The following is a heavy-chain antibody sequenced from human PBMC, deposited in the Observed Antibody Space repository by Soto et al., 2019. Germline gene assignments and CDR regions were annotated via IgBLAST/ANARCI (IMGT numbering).Heavy chain of an antibody. J-gene: IGHJ4*02. CDR3: ARDSDPRMVREVLTDDFDH. CDR2: VSYDGSNN. CDR1: GFTFSSFG. V-gene: IGHV3-30-3*01. D-gene: IGHD3-10*01. Sequence: QVQLVESGGGEVQPGRSLRLSCAASGFTFSSFGMHWVRQAPGKGLEWVAVVSYDGSNNYYANSVKSRFTISRDNSKNMLFLQMNSLTLEDTALYYCARDSDPRMVREVLTDDFDHWGQGTLVTVSS.